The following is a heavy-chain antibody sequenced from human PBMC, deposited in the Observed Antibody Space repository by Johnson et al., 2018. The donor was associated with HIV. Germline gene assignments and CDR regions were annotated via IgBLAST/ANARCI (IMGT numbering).Heavy chain of an antibody. CDR2: IYSGGST. J-gene: IGHJ3*02. V-gene: IGHV3-66*02. Sequence: VQLVESGGGLVQPGGSLRLSCAASGFTVSSNYMSWVRQAPGKGLEWVSVIYSGGSTYYAASVTGRFTISRANSKNTLYLQMNRLRAEDTAVYYCAKYRIVGPTRGSAFDIWGQGTMVTVSS. D-gene: IGHD1-26*01. CDR3: AKYRIVGPTRGSAFDI. CDR1: GFTVSSNY.